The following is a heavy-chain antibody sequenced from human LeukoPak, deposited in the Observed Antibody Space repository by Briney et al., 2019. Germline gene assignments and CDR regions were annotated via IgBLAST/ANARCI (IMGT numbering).Heavy chain of an antibody. CDR1: GFTFSSYA. J-gene: IGHJ4*02. D-gene: IGHD4-23*01. Sequence: PGGSLRLSCAASGFTFSSYAMSWVRQAPGKGLEWVSAISGSGGSTYYADSVKGRFTISRDNSKNTLYLQMNSLRAEDTAVYYCAKEVRSPSSDAVVTNYYFDYWGQGTLVTVSS. V-gene: IGHV3-23*01. CDR2: ISGSGGST. CDR3: AKEVRSPSSDAVVTNYYFDY.